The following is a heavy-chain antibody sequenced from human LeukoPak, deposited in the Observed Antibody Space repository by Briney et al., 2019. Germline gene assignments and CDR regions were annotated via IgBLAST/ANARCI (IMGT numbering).Heavy chain of an antibody. Sequence: QSGGSLRLSCAASGFTFSSYGMHWVRQAPGKGLEWVAFIRYDGSNKYYADSVKGRFTISRDNSKKTLYLQMNSLRAEDTAVYYCAKDPEGNGWNYYFDYWGQGTLVTVSS. D-gene: IGHD6-19*01. CDR1: GFTFSSYG. CDR2: IRYDGSNK. J-gene: IGHJ4*02. CDR3: AKDPEGNGWNYYFDY. V-gene: IGHV3-30*02.